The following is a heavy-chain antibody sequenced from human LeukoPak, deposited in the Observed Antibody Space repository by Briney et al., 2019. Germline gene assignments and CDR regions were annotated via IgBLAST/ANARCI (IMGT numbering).Heavy chain of an antibody. CDR2: ITSTGTYI. Sequence: GGSLRLSCAASGFSFSDYNMNWVRQAPGKALEWVSSITSTGTYIFYGDSVKGRFTISRDNARNSLYLQMNGLRPEDTAVYYCARDPYSGNFGPYYYYYMDVWGKGTTVTISS. V-gene: IGHV3-21*04. CDR1: GFSFSDYN. J-gene: IGHJ6*03. CDR3: ARDPYSGNFGPYYYYYMDV. D-gene: IGHD1-26*01.